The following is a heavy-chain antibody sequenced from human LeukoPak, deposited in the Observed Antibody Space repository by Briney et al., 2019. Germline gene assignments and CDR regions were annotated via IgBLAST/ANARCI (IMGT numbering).Heavy chain of an antibody. CDR1: GFTFSSYA. J-gene: IGHJ4*02. CDR3: AKEGRSTTPGY. D-gene: IGHD6-13*01. V-gene: IGHV3-21*01. Sequence: PGGSLRLSCAASGFTFSSYAMSWVRQAPGKGLEWVSSISSTYSYTYYADSVKGRFTISRDNAKNSLYLQMNSLRAEDTAVYFCAKEGRSTTPGYWGQGTLVTVSS. CDR2: ISSTYSYT.